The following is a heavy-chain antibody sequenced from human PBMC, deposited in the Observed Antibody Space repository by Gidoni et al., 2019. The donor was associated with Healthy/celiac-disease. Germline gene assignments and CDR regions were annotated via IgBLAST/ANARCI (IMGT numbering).Heavy chain of an antibody. CDR3: ARHSGDYGDPFDY. J-gene: IGHJ4*02. V-gene: IGHV4-39*01. CDR1: GGSLSSSSYY. CDR2: IYYSGST. Sequence: QLQLQESGPGLVKPSETLSLTCTVSGGSLSSSSYYWGWIRQPPGKGLEWIGSIYYSGSTYYNPSLKSRVTISVDTSKNQFSLKLSSVTAADTAVYYCARHSGDYGDPFDYWGQGTLVTVSS. D-gene: IGHD4-17*01.